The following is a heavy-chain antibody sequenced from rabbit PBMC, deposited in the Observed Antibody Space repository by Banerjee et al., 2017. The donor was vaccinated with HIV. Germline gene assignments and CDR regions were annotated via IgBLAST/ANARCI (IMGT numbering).Heavy chain of an antibody. CDR3: ARAVYPGYGYAYYGMDL. V-gene: IGHV1S40*01. CDR2: IYAGSSGSA. Sequence: QSLEESGGDLVKPGASLTLTCTASGFSFSSGYMMCWVRQAPGKGLEWIACIYAGSSGSAYYASWAKGRFTISKSSSTTVTLQMTSLTAADTATYFCARAVYPGYGYAYYGMDLWGPGTLVTVS. J-gene: IGHJ6*01. D-gene: IGHD6-1*01. CDR1: GFSFSSGYM.